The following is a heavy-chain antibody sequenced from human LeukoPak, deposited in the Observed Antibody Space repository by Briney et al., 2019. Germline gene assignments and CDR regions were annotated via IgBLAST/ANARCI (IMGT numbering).Heavy chain of an antibody. V-gene: IGHV3-9*01. J-gene: IGHJ3*02. Sequence: PGGSLRLSCAASGFTFSSYAMSWVRQAPGKGLEWVSGISWNSGSIGYADSVKGRFTISRDNAKNSLYLQMNSLRAEDTALYYCAKAQGSGSYYNSRRPPDAFDIWGQGTMVTVSS. D-gene: IGHD3-10*01. CDR2: ISWNSGSI. CDR3: AKAQGSGSYYNSRRPPDAFDI. CDR1: GFTFSSYA.